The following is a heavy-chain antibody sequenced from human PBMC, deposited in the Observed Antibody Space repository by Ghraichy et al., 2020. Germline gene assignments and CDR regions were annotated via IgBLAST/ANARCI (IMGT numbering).Heavy chain of an antibody. V-gene: IGHV4-30-2*01. CDR2: VYYDGST. CDR1: GGAISSSAYS. J-gene: IGHJ4*02. Sequence: SETLSLTCAVSGGAISSSAYSWTWVRQPPEKGLEWIAYVYYDGSTYYNPSLKSRVTISLDNSKNQFSLELTSVTAADPAGYYGARALNYVGFDYWGQGTLVTVSS. D-gene: IGHD1-7*01. CDR3: ARALNYVGFDY.